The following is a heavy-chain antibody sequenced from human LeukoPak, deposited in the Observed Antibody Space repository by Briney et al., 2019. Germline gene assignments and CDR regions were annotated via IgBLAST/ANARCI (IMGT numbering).Heavy chain of an antibody. D-gene: IGHD3-9*01. CDR2: IEQDGSEK. CDR3: ARVRSGYYFDY. Sequence: GGSLRLSCAASGFTFSSHAMSWVRQAPGKGLEWVANIEQDGSEKYYVDSVKGRFTISRDNAKNSLYLQMNSLRAEDTAVFYCARVRSGYYFDYWGQGTLVIVSS. V-gene: IGHV3-7*01. CDR1: GFTFSSHA. J-gene: IGHJ4*02.